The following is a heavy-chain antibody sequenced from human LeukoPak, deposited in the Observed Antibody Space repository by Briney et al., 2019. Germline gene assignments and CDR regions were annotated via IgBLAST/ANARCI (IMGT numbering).Heavy chain of an antibody. Sequence: ASVKVSCKASGYTFTGYYMHWVRQAPGQGLEWMGRINPNSGGTNYAQKFQGRVTMTRDTSISTAYMELSRLRSDDTAVYYCASQFIAAAEWENWFDPWGRGTLVTVSS. V-gene: IGHV1-2*06. D-gene: IGHD6-13*01. CDR2: INPNSGGT. J-gene: IGHJ5*02. CDR3: ASQFIAAAEWENWFDP. CDR1: GYTFTGYY.